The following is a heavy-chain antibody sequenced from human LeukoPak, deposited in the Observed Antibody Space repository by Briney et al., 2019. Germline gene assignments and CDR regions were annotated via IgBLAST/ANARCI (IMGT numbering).Heavy chain of an antibody. CDR1: GGSISSYY. D-gene: IGHD3-10*01. J-gene: IGHJ5*02. CDR2: IYYSGST. V-gene: IGHV4-59*01. Sequence: SETLSLTCTVSGGSISSYYWSWIRQPPGKGLEWIGYIYYSGSTKYNPSLKSRVTVSIDTSKNQFSLKLSSVTAADTAVYYCARDRENYYGSGELSWFDPWGQGTLVTVSS. CDR3: ARDRENYYGSGELSWFDP.